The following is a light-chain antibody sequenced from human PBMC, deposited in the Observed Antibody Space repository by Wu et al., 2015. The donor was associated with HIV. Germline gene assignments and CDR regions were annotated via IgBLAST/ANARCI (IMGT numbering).Light chain of an antibody. CDR3: QQYNNWPLT. V-gene: IGKV3-15*01. CDR1: ESVSSN. CDR2: GAS. Sequence: EIVMTQSPATLSVSPGERGTLSCRTSESVSSNLAWYQQKPGQSPRLLVYGASTRATVIPARFSGSGSGTEFTLTISSLQPEDFAVYYCQQYNNWPLTFGGGTKVEIK. J-gene: IGKJ4*01.